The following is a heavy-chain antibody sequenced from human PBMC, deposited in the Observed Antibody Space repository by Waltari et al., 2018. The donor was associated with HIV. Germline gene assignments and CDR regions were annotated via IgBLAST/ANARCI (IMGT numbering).Heavy chain of an antibody. CDR1: GFTFSSYW. D-gene: IGHD5-18*01. J-gene: IGHJ1*01. Sequence: EVQLVESGGGIVQPGGSLRLSCAASGFTFSSYWLPLVRQAPGKGLGWVSRINSDGSITSHADSVKGRFTISRDNARNTLYLQMNSLGAEDTAMYYCAKGGTSGYTFGFGRWGQGTLVTVSS. CDR2: INSDGSIT. CDR3: AKGGTSGYTFGFGR. V-gene: IGHV3-74*01.